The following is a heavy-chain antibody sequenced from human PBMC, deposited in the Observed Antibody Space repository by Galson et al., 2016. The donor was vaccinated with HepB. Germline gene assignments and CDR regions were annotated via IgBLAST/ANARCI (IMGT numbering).Heavy chain of an antibody. D-gene: IGHD4-17*01. V-gene: IGHV4-34*01. CDR2: INHSGST. CDR3: ARGDNPDYGDYASAYYYMDV. J-gene: IGHJ6*03. CDR1: GGSFSGYY. Sequence: SETLSLTCAVYGGSFSGYYWSWIRQPPGKGLEWIGEINHSGSTNYNPSLKSRVTISVDTSKNQFSLKLSSVTAADTAVYYCARGDNPDYGDYASAYYYMDVWGKGTTVTVS.